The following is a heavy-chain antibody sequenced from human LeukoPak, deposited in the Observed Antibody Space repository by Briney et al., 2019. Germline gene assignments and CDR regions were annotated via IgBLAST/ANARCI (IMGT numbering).Heavy chain of an antibody. CDR3: VRDWGYCRSTSCYTFDY. CDR1: GFIFSNYG. J-gene: IGHJ4*02. D-gene: IGHD2-2*02. Sequence: GGSLRLSCAASGFIFSNYGMHWVRQAPGKGLEWVAFIRSDGSHEFYADSVRGRFTISRDNFRNTLYLQMRSLSYEDTAVYYCVRDWGYCRSTSCYTFDYWGQGTLVTASS. V-gene: IGHV3-30*02. CDR2: IRSDGSHE.